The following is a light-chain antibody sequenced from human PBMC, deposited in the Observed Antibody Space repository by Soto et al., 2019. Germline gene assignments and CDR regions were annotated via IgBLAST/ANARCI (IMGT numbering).Light chain of an antibody. V-gene: IGKV3-11*01. CDR2: GAS. CDR3: QHRGRWPRT. CDR1: QSVSSY. J-gene: IGKJ2*01. Sequence: EIVLTQSPATLSLSPGERATLSCRASQSVSSYLAWYQQKPGQAPRLLIYGASNRATGLPARFSGSGSGTDFAPTISSLEPQDFAVYYCQHRGRWPRTFGQGTKLESK.